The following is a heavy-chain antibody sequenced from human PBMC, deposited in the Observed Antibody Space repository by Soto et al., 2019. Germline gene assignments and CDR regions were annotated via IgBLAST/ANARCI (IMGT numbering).Heavy chain of an antibody. CDR2: ISYDGSNK. CDR3: ANTYSGRRDGMDV. D-gene: IGHD1-26*01. Sequence: QVQLVESGGGVVQPGRSLRLSCAASGFTFSSYGMHWVRQTPGKGLEWVAVISYDGSNKYYADSVKGRFTISRDNSKNTLYLQMNSLRAEDTAVYYCANTYSGRRDGMDVWGQGTTVTVSS. V-gene: IGHV3-30*18. CDR1: GFTFSSYG. J-gene: IGHJ6*02.